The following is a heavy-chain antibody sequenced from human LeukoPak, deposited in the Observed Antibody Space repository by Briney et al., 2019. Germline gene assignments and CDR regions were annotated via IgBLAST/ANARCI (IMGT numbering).Heavy chain of an antibody. CDR1: GFTFSSYG. V-gene: IGHV3-30*03. J-gene: IGHJ4*02. D-gene: IGHD5-24*01. CDR3: ATAPGYNADY. Sequence: PGGSLRLSCAASGFTFSSYGMHWVRQAPGKGLEWVAVISYDGSNKYYADSVKGRFTISRDNSENTLYLQMNSLRAEDTAVYYCATAPGYNADYWGQGTLVTVSS. CDR2: ISYDGSNK.